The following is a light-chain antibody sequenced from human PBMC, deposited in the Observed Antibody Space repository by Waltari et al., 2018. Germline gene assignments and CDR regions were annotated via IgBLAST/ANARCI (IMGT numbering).Light chain of an antibody. CDR2: DVN. V-gene: IGLV2-14*03. CDR1: SSDIGGYDY. Sequence: QSALTQPASVSGSPGQSITIPCTGTSSDIGGYDYVSWYQQHPGTAPKLIIYDVNKRPSGVSSGCSGSRSGNTAARTISGLQTDDEADYYCSSYTSSNTFLFGTGTKVTVL. J-gene: IGLJ1*01. CDR3: SSYTSSNTFL.